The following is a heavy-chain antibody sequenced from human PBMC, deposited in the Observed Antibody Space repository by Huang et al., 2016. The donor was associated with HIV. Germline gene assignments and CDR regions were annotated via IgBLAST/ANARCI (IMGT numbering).Heavy chain of an antibody. D-gene: IGHD7-27*01. J-gene: IGHJ4*02. CDR1: GFIVSRNY. CDR2: ISDGGDT. V-gene: IGHV3-53*01. Sequence: EVQLVESGGGLIQPGGSLRLSCAASGFIVSRNYMSWVRQAPGKGLEWVSLISDGGDTYYADSGKGRFTMSRDDSQNTLFLHIDSLRVDDTALYYCTRDRRRNWGDPYSDQWGQGTLVTVSS. CDR3: TRDRRRNWGDPYSDQ.